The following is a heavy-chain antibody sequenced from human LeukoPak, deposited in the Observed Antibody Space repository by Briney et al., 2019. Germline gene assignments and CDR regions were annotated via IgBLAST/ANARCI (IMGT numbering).Heavy chain of an antibody. Sequence: GGSLRLSCAASGFTFSTYAMSWVRQAPGKGLEWVSAIVGSCGTTYYADFVKGRFTISRDNSKNTLHLQMSSLRADDTAIYYCAKDREATYLWGFLDYWGQGTLVTVSS. V-gene: IGHV3-23*01. CDR2: IVGSCGTT. CDR1: GFTFSTYA. J-gene: IGHJ4*02. CDR3: AKDREATYLWGFLDY. D-gene: IGHD5-24*01.